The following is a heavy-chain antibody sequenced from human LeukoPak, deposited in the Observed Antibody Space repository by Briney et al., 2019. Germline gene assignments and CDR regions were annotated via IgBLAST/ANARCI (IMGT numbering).Heavy chain of an antibody. Sequence: GGSLRLSCVVSGFTFSSYSMNWVRQAPGKGPEWISYISSSTRTIYYADSVEGRFTVSRDNAKNSVYLQMNSLRDEDTAVYYCARVGYCSSTSCQSYNWFDPWGQGTLVTVSS. CDR2: ISSSTRTI. J-gene: IGHJ5*02. V-gene: IGHV3-48*02. CDR1: GFTFSSYS. CDR3: ARVGYCSSTSCQSYNWFDP. D-gene: IGHD2-2*01.